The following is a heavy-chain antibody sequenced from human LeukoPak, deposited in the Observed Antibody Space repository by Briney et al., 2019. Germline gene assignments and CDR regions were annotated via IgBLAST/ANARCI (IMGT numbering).Heavy chain of an antibody. CDR2: INPNSGGT. D-gene: IGHD2-2*02. Sequence: ASVKVSCKASGYTFTGYYMHWVRQAPGQGLEWMGWINPNSGGTNYAQKFQGRVTMTRDTSISTAYMELSRLRSDDTAVYYCEVVPAAISQKYYMDVWGKGTTVTVSS. J-gene: IGHJ6*03. CDR1: GYTFTGYY. V-gene: IGHV1-2*02. CDR3: EVVPAAISQKYYMDV.